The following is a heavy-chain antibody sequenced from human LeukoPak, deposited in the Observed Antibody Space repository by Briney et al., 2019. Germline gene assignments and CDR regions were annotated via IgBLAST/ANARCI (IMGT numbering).Heavy chain of an antibody. Sequence: KPGGSLRLSCAASGFTFSDYYMSWVRQAPGKGLEWVSYISSSGSAIYYADSVKGRFTISRDNAKNSLYLQINSLRAEDTAVYYCARVAGFWSGWHAFDIWGQGTMVTVSA. J-gene: IGHJ3*02. CDR1: GFTFSDYY. CDR3: ARVAGFWSGWHAFDI. D-gene: IGHD3-3*01. CDR2: ISSSGSAI. V-gene: IGHV3-11*04.